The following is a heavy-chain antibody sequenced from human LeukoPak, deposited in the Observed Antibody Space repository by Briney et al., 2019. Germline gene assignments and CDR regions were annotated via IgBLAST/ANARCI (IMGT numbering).Heavy chain of an antibody. CDR3: AKLTSSGLSTYDY. CDR1: GFTFSSYG. J-gene: IGHJ4*02. D-gene: IGHD3-22*01. V-gene: IGHV3-30*18. Sequence: PGGSLRLSCAASGFTFSSYGMHWVRQAPGKGLEWVAVISYDGSNKYYADSVKGRFTISRDNSKNTLYLQMNSLRAEDTVVYYCAKLTSSGLSTYDYWGQGTLVTVSS. CDR2: ISYDGSNK.